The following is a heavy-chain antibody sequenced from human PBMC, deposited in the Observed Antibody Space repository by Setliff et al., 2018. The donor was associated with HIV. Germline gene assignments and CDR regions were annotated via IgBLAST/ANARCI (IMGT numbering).Heavy chain of an antibody. V-gene: IGHV4-4*07. CDR1: GDSISNYY. Sequence: LSLTCTVSGDSISNYYWSWIRQPAGKGLEWIGRIYSSGSTNYNPSLRGRVTMSVDTSKNHFSLRLSSVTAADTAVYYCARVHASGWNYFDYWGQGTLVTVSS. CDR2: IYSSGST. D-gene: IGHD6-19*01. CDR3: ARVHASGWNYFDY. J-gene: IGHJ4*02.